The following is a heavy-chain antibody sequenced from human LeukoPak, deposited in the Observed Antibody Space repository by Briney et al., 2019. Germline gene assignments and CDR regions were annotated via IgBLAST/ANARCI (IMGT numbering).Heavy chain of an antibody. V-gene: IGHV4-39*01. J-gene: IGHJ6*02. CDR3: ARGRRRITMVRGSGYYYGMDV. CDR1: GGSISSSSYY. D-gene: IGHD3-10*01. Sequence: SETLSLTCTVSGGSISSSSYYWGWIRQSPGKGLESIGSIYYSGSTYYNPSLKSRVTISVDTSKNQSSLKLSSVTAADTAVYYCARGRRRITMVRGSGYYYGMDVWGQGTTVTVSS. CDR2: IYYSGST.